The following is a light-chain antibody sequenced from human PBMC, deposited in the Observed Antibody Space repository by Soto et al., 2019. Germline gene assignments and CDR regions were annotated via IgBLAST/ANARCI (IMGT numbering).Light chain of an antibody. CDR3: AAWDDSLNAYV. CDR2: SDN. CDR1: SSNIGSNP. Sequence: QSVLTQPPSASGTPGQRVTISCSGSSSNIGSNPVNWCQQLPGAAPTVLSYSDNRRPSGVPVRFSGSKSGTSASLAISGLQSEDEADYYCAAWDDSLNAYVFGTGTKVTVL. J-gene: IGLJ1*01. V-gene: IGLV1-44*01.